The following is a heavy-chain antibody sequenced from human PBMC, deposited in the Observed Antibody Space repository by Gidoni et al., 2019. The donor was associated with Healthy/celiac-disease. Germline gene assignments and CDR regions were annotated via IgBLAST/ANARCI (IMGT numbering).Heavy chain of an antibody. D-gene: IGHD5-18*01. CDR2: IYSGGST. CDR1: GFTVSSNY. J-gene: IGHJ4*02. CDR3: ARESGDMGIQLDY. Sequence: EVQLVASGGGLVRPGGSLRLSCAASGFTVSSNYMSWVRQAPGKGLVWVSVIYSGGSTYYADSVKGRFTISRDNSKNTLYLQMNSLRAEDTAVYYCARESGDMGIQLDYWGQGTLVTVSS. V-gene: IGHV3-66*01.